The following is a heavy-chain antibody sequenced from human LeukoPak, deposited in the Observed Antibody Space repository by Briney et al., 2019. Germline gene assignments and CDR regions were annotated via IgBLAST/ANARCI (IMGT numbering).Heavy chain of an antibody. Sequence: ASVKVSCKASGYMFTDYYIHWVRQAPGQGLERMGWINPNSGGINDAVKLQGRVTMTRVTSISTAYMELSRLRPDDTAVYYCARLPTYNWNDYGLDVWGQGTTVTVSS. D-gene: IGHD1-1*01. J-gene: IGHJ6*02. CDR2: INPNSGGI. CDR1: GYMFTDYY. CDR3: ARLPTYNWNDYGLDV. V-gene: IGHV1-2*02.